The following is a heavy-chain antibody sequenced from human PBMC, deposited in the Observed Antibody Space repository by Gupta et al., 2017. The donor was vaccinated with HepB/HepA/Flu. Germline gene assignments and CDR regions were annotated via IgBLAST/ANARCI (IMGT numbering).Heavy chain of an antibody. V-gene: IGHV3-7*01. D-gene: IGHD6-19*01. J-gene: IGHJ4*02. CDR3: ARDGYTNGWSPFYFDS. CDR2: IKRDGSEK. Sequence: EVQLVESGGGLVQPGGSLRLSCAASEFTFSSYWMTWVRQAPGKGLEWVANIKRDGSEKYYVDSVKGRFTISRDNAKSSLFLQMNSLRAEDTAVYYCARDGYTNGWSPFYFDSWGQGTLVTVSS. CDR1: EFTFSSYW.